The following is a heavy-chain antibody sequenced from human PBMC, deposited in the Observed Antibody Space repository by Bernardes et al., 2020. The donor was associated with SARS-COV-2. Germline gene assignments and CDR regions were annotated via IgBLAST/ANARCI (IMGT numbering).Heavy chain of an antibody. D-gene: IGHD3-3*01. CDR1: GGSLSSRDYF. CDR2: IFYTGSN. V-gene: IGHV4-39*07. Sequence: SETLSLTCTVSGGSLSSRDYFWGWIRQPPGKGLEWIGSIFYTGSNYYNPSLRTRATISVDTSKNQFSLKLFSLTAEDTAVYYCAKDDDRPLFGAPGFDSWGQGTLVTVSS. CDR3: AKDDDRPLFGAPGFDS. J-gene: IGHJ4*02.